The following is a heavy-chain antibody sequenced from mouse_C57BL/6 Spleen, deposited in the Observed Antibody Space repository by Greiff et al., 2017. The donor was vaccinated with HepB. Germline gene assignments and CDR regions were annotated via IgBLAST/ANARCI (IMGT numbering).Heavy chain of an antibody. CDR1: GYTFTSYW. D-gene: IGHD2-2*01. CDR3: ARGGYDRPYYFDY. V-gene: IGHV1-69*01. Sequence: QVQLQQSGAELVMPGASVKLSCKASGYTFTSYWMHWVKQRPGQGLEWIGEIDPSDSYTNYNQKFKGKSTLTVDKSSSTAYMQLSSLTSEDSAVYYCARGGYDRPYYFDYWGQGTTLTVSS. CDR2: IDPSDSYT. J-gene: IGHJ2*01.